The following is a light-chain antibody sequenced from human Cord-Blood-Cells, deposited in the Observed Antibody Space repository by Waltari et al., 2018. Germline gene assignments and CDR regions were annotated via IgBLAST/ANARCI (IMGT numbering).Light chain of an antibody. V-gene: IGKV4-1*01. CDR1: QSVLYSSNNKNY. CDR2: WAS. Sequence: DIVMTQSPDSLAVSLGERATLNCKSSQSVLYSSNNKNYLAWYQQKPGHPPKLLIYWASTRESGVPDRFSGSGSGTDFTLTISSLQAEDVAVYYCQQYYSTPFTFGPGTKVDIK. J-gene: IGKJ3*01. CDR3: QQYYSTPFT.